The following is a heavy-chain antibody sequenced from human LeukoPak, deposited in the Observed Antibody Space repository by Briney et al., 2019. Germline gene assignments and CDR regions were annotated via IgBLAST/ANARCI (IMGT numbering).Heavy chain of an antibody. D-gene: IGHD1-26*01. CDR2: INHSGST. CDR3: ARAPSGSYGWVDY. J-gene: IGHJ4*02. Sequence: SETLSLTCAVYGGSFSGYYWSWIRQPPGKGLEWIGEINHSGSTNYNPSLKSRVTISVDTSKNQFSLKLSSVTAADTAVYYCARAPSGSYGWVDYWGQGTLVTVSS. V-gene: IGHV4-34*01. CDR1: GGSFSGYY.